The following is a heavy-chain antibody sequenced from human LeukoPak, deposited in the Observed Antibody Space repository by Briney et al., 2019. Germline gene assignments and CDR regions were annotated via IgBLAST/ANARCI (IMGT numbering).Heavy chain of an antibody. CDR3: ARVRVGATPYFDY. D-gene: IGHD1-26*01. V-gene: IGHV4-34*01. CDR1: GGSFSGYY. Sequence: SETLSLTCAVYGGSFSGYYWSWIRQPPGKGLEWIGEINHSGSTNYNPSLKSRVTISVDTSKNQFSLKLSSVTAADTAVYCCARVRVGATPYFDYWGQGTLVTVSS. CDR2: INHSGST. J-gene: IGHJ4*02.